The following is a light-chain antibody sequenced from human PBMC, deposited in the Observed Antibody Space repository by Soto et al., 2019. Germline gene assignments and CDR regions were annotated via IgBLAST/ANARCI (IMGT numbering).Light chain of an antibody. CDR3: QQYGNSPWT. J-gene: IGKJ1*01. Sequence: EIVLTQSPGTLSLSPGERATLSCRASQSVTSSYLGWYQQKRGQAPRLLIYGASTRAPGIPDRFSGSGSGTDFTLTISRLEPEDFAVYYCQQYGNSPWTFGQGTKVAIK. V-gene: IGKV3-20*01. CDR1: QSVTSSY. CDR2: GAS.